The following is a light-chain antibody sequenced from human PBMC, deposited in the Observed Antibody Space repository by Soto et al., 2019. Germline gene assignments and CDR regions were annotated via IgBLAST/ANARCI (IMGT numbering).Light chain of an antibody. CDR2: AAS. CDR1: QGISSF. CDR3: QQLNSYPVT. J-gene: IGKJ5*01. V-gene: IGKV1-9*01. Sequence: TQLTQSPTSLSASVGDRVTITCRASQGISSFLAWYQQKPGEAPSLLIYAASTLQSGVPSRFSGSGSGTDFTLTIRSLQPEDFATYYCQQLNSYPVTFGQGTRLEIK.